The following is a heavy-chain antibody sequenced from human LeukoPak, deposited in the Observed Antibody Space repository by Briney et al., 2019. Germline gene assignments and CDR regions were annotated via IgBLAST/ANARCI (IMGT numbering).Heavy chain of an antibody. CDR1: GFTFSDYY. V-gene: IGHV3-11*01. CDR3: ARGYYDSSSYYFPSYFDY. D-gene: IGHD3-22*01. CDR2: ISSSGSTI. Sequence: GGSLRLSCAASGFTFSDYYMSWIRQAPGKGLEWVSYISSSGSTIYYADSVKGRFTISRDNAKNSLYLQMNSLRAEDTAVYYCARGYYDSSSYYFPSYFDYWGQGTLVTVSS. J-gene: IGHJ4*02.